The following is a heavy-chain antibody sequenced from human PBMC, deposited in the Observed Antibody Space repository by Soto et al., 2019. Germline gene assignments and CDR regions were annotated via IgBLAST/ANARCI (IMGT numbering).Heavy chain of an antibody. Sequence: PGGSLRLSCAASGFTFSSYGMHWVRQAPGKGPEWVAVIWYDGSNKYYADSVKGRFTISRDNSKNTLYLQMNSLRAEDTAVYYCARAPTYYYDSSGTRPVGVYYYGMDVWGQGTTVTVSS. V-gene: IGHV3-33*01. CDR1: GFTFSSYG. CDR2: IWYDGSNK. J-gene: IGHJ6*02. D-gene: IGHD3-22*01. CDR3: ARAPTYYYDSSGTRPVGVYYYGMDV.